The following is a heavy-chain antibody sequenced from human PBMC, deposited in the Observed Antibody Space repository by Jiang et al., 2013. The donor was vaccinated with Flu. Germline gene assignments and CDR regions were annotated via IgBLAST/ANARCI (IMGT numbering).Heavy chain of an antibody. CDR2: ISYDGSNK. CDR1: GFTFSSYA. CDR3: ARGATYYDSSGYPAY. J-gene: IGHJ4*02. V-gene: IGHV3-30-3*01. Sequence: QLLESGGGVVQPGRSLRLSCAASGFTFSSYAMHWVRQAPGKGLEWVAVISYDGSNKYYADSVKGRFTISRDNSKNTLYLQMNSLRAEDTAVYYCARGATYYDSSGYPAYWGQGTLVTVSS. D-gene: IGHD3-22*01.